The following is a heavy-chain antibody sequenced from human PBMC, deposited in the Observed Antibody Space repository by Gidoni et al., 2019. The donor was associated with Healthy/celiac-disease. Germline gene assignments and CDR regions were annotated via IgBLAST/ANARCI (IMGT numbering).Heavy chain of an antibody. CDR3: AKVMDDYGDVHLDAFDI. D-gene: IGHD4-17*01. CDR1: GFTFSRYG. Sequence: VQLVESGGGVVQPGRSLRLSCAASGFTFSRYGLHWARQDPGKGLEWVAVISYDGSNKYYADSVKGRFTISRDNSKNTLYLQMNSLRAEETAVYYCAKVMDDYGDVHLDAFDIWGQGTMVTVSS. V-gene: IGHV3-30*18. CDR2: ISYDGSNK. J-gene: IGHJ3*02.